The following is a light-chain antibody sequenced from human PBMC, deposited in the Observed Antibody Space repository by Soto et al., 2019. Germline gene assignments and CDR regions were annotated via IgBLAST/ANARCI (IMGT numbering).Light chain of an antibody. CDR2: KAS. Sequence: DIQMTQSPSTLSASVGDRVTITCRASQSISSWLAWYQQKPGKAPKLLIYKASSLESGVPSRFSGSGSGTEFTLTISSLQTDDFATYYCQQYNSYPITFGQGTRLEMK. CDR1: QSISSW. CDR3: QQYNSYPIT. J-gene: IGKJ5*01. V-gene: IGKV1-5*03.